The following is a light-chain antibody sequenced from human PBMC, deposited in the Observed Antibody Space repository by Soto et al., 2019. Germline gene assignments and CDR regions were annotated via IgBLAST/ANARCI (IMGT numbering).Light chain of an antibody. V-gene: IGLV2-14*01. CDR2: EVN. CDR3: SSYTSSSTLYV. Sequence: QSVLTQPASVSGSPGQSITISCTGASSDVGDYNYVSWYQHHPGKAPKLLIYEVNNRPSGVSHRFSGSKSGNTASLTISGLQAEDEADYYCSSYTSSSTLYVFGTGTKVTVL. J-gene: IGLJ1*01. CDR1: SSDVGDYNY.